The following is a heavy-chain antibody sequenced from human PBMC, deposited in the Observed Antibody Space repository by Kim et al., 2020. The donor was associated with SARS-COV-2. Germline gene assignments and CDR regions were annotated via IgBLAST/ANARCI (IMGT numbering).Heavy chain of an antibody. Sequence: GGSLRLSCAASGFTVSSNYMSWVRQAPGKGLEWVSVIYSGGSTYYADSVKGRFTISRDNSKNTLYLQMNSLRADDTAVYYCARDPLTETGTTSSPWGQGTLVTVSS. CDR3: ARDPLTETGTTSSP. V-gene: IGHV3-66*01. CDR1: GFTVSSNY. D-gene: IGHD1-7*01. J-gene: IGHJ5*02. CDR2: IYSGGST.